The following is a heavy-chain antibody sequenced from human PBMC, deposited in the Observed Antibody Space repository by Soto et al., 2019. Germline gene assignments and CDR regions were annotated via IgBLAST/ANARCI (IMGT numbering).Heavy chain of an antibody. D-gene: IGHD3-22*01. CDR2: IIPILGIA. V-gene: IGHV1-69*02. Sequence: SVKVSCKASGGTFSSYTISWVRQAPGQGLEWMGRIIPILGIANYAQKFQGRVTITADKSTSTAYMELSSLRSEDTAVYYCARWGMRYYDSSGYYGHYDYWGQGTLVTVSS. CDR1: GGTFSSYT. CDR3: ARWGMRYYDSSGYYGHYDY. J-gene: IGHJ4*02.